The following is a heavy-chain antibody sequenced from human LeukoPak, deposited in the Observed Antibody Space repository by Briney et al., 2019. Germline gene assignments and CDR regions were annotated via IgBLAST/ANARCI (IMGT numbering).Heavy chain of an antibody. Sequence: SQTLSLTCAISGDSVSSTSAAWNWIRQSPSRGLEWLGRTYFRSKWLNQYALSVKSRITVNSDTSRNQFSLQLNSVTPEDAAVYYRARGGNYSFDPWGQGTLVTVSS. CDR2: TYFRSKWLN. D-gene: IGHD1-26*01. CDR1: GDSVSSTSAA. J-gene: IGHJ5*02. V-gene: IGHV6-1*01. CDR3: ARGGNYSFDP.